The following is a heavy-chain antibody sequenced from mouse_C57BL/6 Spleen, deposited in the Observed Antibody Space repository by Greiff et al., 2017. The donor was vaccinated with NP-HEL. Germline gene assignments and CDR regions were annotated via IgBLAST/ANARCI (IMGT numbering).Heavy chain of an antibody. D-gene: IGHD1-1*01. Sequence: EVKLQESGPELVKPGASVKISCKASGYTFTDYYMNWVKQSHGKSLEWIGDINPNNGGTSYNQKFKGKATLTVDKSSSTAYMELRSLTSEDSAVYYCARAPYYYGSSYGYFDVWGTGTTVTVSS. CDR2: INPNNGGT. V-gene: IGHV1-26*01. CDR1: GYTFTDYY. J-gene: IGHJ1*03. CDR3: ARAPYYYGSSYGYFDV.